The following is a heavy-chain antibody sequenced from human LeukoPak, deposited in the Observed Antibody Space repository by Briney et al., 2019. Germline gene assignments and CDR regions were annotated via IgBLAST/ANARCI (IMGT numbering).Heavy chain of an antibody. CDR1: GFTFSSYS. CDR2: ISSSSSYI. V-gene: IGHV3-21*01. D-gene: IGHD1-7*01. Sequence: GGSLRLSCAASGFTFSSYSMNWVREAPGKGLEWGSCISSSSSYIYYADSVRGRFTISRDNAKNSLYLQMNSLRVEDTAVYYWARAHNWKYGTFDYWGQGTLVTVSS. J-gene: IGHJ4*02. CDR3: ARAHNWKYGTFDY.